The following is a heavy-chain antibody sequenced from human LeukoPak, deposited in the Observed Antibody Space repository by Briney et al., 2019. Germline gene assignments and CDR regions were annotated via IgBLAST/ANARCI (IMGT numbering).Heavy chain of an antibody. Sequence: SSETLSLTCTVSGASVSSASYWTWIRQPPGKGVEWIAHIYNGVNTNYNPSLKSRVTISVDTSKNQFSLRLNSVTAADTAVYYCARSRAFNSGAFDPWGQGSLVTVSP. V-gene: IGHV4-61*01. J-gene: IGHJ5*02. D-gene: IGHD1-26*01. CDR3: ARSRAFNSGAFDP. CDR1: GASVSSASY. CDR2: IYNGVNT.